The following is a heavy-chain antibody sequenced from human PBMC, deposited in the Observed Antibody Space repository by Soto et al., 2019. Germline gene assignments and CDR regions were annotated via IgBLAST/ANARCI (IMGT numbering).Heavy chain of an antibody. CDR3: VRDLLGSGGHFDY. CDR1: GFIFSSFG. Sequence: QVQLVDSGGGVVQPGRSLRPSCAASGFIFSSFGMHWVRQAPGKGLEWVAHIWYDGSNTYYADSVKGRFTISRDNSRNTLYLQMNSLRAEDTAVYHCVRDLLGSGGHFDYWGQGTLVTVSS. D-gene: IGHD7-27*01. J-gene: IGHJ4*02. V-gene: IGHV3-33*01. CDR2: IWYDGSNT.